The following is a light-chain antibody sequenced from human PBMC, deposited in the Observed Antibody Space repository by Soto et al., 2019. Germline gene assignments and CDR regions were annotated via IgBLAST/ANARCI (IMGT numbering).Light chain of an antibody. CDR1: SSDVGGYNY. J-gene: IGLJ2*01. Sequence: QSVLTQPASVSGSPGQSITIPCTGTSSDVGGYNYVSWYQQHPGKAPKLMINDVSNRPSGVSNRFSGSKSGNTASLTISGLQAEDEADYYCSSYTSSSTVVFGGGTKLTVL. CDR2: DVS. V-gene: IGLV2-14*01. CDR3: SSYTSSSTVV.